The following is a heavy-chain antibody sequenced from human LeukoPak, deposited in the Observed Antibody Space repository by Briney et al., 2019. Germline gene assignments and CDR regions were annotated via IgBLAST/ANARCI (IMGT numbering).Heavy chain of an antibody. D-gene: IGHD1-26*01. J-gene: IGHJ3*02. Sequence: GESLKISCKASGYSFTNYWIGWVRQMPGKGLEWMGIIYPGDSDTRYSPSFQGQVTISADKSISTAYLQWSSPTASDTAMYYCARPAYSGRSDGFDIWGQGTMVTVSS. CDR3: ARPAYSGRSDGFDI. CDR2: IYPGDSDT. CDR1: GYSFTNYW. V-gene: IGHV5-51*01.